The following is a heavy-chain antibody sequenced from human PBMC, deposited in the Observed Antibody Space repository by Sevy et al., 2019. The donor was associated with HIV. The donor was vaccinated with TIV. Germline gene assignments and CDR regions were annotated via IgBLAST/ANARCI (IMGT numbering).Heavy chain of an antibody. CDR1: GASMSSSHY. V-gene: IGHV4-39*01. CDR3: ARLPQWLGSSYDS. D-gene: IGHD6-19*01. Sequence: SETLSLTCTVSGASMSSSHYWAWIRQPPGKGLVWVASIYNGGSTYYNPSLKARLTISIGTSKNKFSLNLNSVTATDTAIYYCARLPQWLGSSYDSWGPGTLVTVSS. CDR2: IYNGGST. J-gene: IGHJ4*02.